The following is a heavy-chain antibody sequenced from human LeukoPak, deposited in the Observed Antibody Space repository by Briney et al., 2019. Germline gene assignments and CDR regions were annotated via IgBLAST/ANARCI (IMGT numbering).Heavy chain of an antibody. Sequence: GASVKVSCKASGGTFSSYAISWVRQAPGRGLEWMGRIIPIFGTANYAQKFQGRVTITTDESTSTAYMELSSLRSEDTAVYYCARDPEAWNDAFDIWGQGTMVTVSS. CDR1: GGTFSSYA. CDR2: IIPIFGTA. J-gene: IGHJ3*02. CDR3: ARDPEAWNDAFDI. V-gene: IGHV1-69*05. D-gene: IGHD1-1*01.